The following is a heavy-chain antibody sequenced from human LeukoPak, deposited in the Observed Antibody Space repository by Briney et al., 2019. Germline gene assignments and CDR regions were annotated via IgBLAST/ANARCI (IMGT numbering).Heavy chain of an antibody. Sequence: GRSLRLSCAASGFTFRNYGMHWVRQAPGKGLEWVAVISYDGSDKYYTDSVKGRFTISRDNSQNTLYLQMNSLRDEDTALYHCAKRGGTVTAPWRAFDIWGQGTMVTVSS. D-gene: IGHD4-17*01. CDR3: AKRGGTVTAPWRAFDI. V-gene: IGHV3-30*18. CDR1: GFTFRNYG. CDR2: ISYDGSDK. J-gene: IGHJ3*02.